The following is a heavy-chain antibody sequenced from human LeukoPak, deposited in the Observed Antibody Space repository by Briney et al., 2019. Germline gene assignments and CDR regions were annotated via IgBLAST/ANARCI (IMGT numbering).Heavy chain of an antibody. CDR1: GYTFTSYG. CDR3: ARGSSYGFSTGY. D-gene: IGHD5-18*01. V-gene: IGHV1-18*01. CDR2: ITTYNGDT. J-gene: IGHJ4*02. Sequence: ASVKVSCKASGYTFTSYGINWVRQAPGQGLEWMGWITTYNGDTNYTQKLQGRVTMTSDTSTSTAYMELRGLTSDDTAVYYCARGSSYGFSTGYWGQGTLVAVSS.